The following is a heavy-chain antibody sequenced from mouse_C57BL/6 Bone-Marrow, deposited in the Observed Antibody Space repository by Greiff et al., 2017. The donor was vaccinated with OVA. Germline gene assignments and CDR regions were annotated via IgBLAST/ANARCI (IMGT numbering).Heavy chain of an antibody. J-gene: IGHJ4*01. CDR2: INPNNGGT. D-gene: IGHD2-3*01. V-gene: IGHV1-18*01. CDR3: ARKEIYHGHRENAMDY. CDR1: GYTFTDYN. Sequence: EVQLVESGPELVKPGASVKIPCKASGYTFTDYNMDWVKQSHGKSLEWIGDINPNNGGTIYNQKFKGKATLTVDKSSSTAYMELRSLTSEDTAVYYCARKEIYHGHRENAMDYWGQGTSVTVSS.